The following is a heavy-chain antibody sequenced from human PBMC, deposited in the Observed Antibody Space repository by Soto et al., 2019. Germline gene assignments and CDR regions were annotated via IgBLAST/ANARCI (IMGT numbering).Heavy chain of an antibody. V-gene: IGHV3-23*01. J-gene: IGHJ6*03. CDR3: AKDHQAGWDPGAYYMDG. D-gene: IGHD1-26*01. CDR2: ISGSGGST. Sequence: GGSLSLSCAASGFTFSSYSMNWVRQAPGKGLEWVSAISGSGGSTYYADSVKGRFTISRDNSKNTLYLQMNSLRAEDTAVYFCAKDHQAGWDPGAYYMDGWGKGTTVTVSS. CDR1: GFTFSSYS.